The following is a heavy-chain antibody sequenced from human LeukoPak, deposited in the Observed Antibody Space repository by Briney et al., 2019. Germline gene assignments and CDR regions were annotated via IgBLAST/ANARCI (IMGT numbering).Heavy chain of an antibody. CDR1: GFTLSTYW. CDR3: AKGRYSGTTYYFDY. V-gene: IGHV3-7*03. CDR2: IKKDGSET. D-gene: IGHD5-12*01. J-gene: IGHJ4*02. Sequence: PGGSLRLSCAASGFTLSTYWMSWVRQVPGEGLEWVANIKKDGSETYYVDSVKGRFTISRDNAKNSLYLQMNSLRAEDTAMYYCAKGRYSGTTYYFDYWGQGTLVTVSS.